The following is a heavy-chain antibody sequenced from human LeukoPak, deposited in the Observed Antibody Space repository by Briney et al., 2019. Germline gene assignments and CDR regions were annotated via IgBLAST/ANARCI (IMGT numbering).Heavy chain of an antibody. CDR2: IIPIFGTA. CDR1: GGTFSSYA. D-gene: IGHD5-18*01. V-gene: IGHV1-69*01. Sequence: SVKVSCKASGGTFSSYAISWGRQAPGQGLEWMGGIIPIFGTANYAQKFQGRVTITADESTSTAYLELSSPRSEDTAVYYCAGEQPGYRWFDPRGQGTLVHVSS. CDR3: AGEQPGYRWFDP. J-gene: IGHJ5*02.